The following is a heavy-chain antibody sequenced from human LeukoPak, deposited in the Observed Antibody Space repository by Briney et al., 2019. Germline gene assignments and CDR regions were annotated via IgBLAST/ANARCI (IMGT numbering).Heavy chain of an antibody. J-gene: IGHJ4*02. CDR1: GFTFSSYA. V-gene: IGHV3-30*04. CDR3: ARDREVGATTSLRNNF. D-gene: IGHD1-26*01. CDR2: ISYDGSNK. Sequence: GGSLRLSCAASGFTFSSYAMHWVRQAPGKGLEWVAVISYDGSNKYYADSVKGRFTISRDNAKNSLYLQMNSLRAEDTAVYYCARDREVGATTSLRNNFWGQGTLVTVSS.